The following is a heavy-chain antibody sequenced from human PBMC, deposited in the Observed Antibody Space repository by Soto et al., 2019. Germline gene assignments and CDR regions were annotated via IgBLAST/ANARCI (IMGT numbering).Heavy chain of an antibody. CDR2: ISFHGTNK. D-gene: IGHD5-12*01. V-gene: IGHV3-30-3*01. CDR1: GFTFSSYA. CDR3: ARDGRAYSGQDSLDF. Sequence: GGSLRLSCAASGFTFSSYAMHWVRQAPGEGLEWVAVISFHGTNKNYADSVKGRFTISRDNSNNTVFLEMNSLRPEDTAMYYCARDGRAYSGQDSLDFWGQGTPVTVSS. J-gene: IGHJ4*02.